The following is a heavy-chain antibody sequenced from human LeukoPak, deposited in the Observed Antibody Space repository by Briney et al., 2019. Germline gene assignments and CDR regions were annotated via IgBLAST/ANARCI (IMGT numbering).Heavy chain of an antibody. CDR3: ARDRRIPRGYFDY. J-gene: IGHJ4*02. D-gene: IGHD3-10*01. Sequence: GGSLRLSRAASGFTFTSYSMNWVRQAPGKGLEWVSSIISSISYIYYADSVKCRFTISRDNAKNSLYLQMNSLRGEATGVYYCARDRRIPRGYFDYWGQGTLVTVSS. V-gene: IGHV3-21*01. CDR1: GFTFTSYS. CDR2: IISSISYI.